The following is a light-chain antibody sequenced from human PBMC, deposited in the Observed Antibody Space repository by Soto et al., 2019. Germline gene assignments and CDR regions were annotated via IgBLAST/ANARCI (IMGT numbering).Light chain of an antibody. CDR3: QQFSSYPLT. Sequence: EFVFTQSPGTLSLSPGEIATLSCRASQTVRNNYLAWYQQKPGQAPRLLIYDASSRATGIPDRFSGGGSGTDFTLTISRLEPEDFAVYYCQQFSSYPLTVGGGTKVDIK. V-gene: IGKV3-20*01. CDR1: QTVRNNY. CDR2: DAS. J-gene: IGKJ4*01.